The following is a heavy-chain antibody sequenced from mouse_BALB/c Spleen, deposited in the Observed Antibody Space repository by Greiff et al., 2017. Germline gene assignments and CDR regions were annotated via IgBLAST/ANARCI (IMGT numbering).Heavy chain of an antibody. CDR1: GFTFSSYG. Sequence: EVNVVESGGDLVKPGGSLKLSCAASGFTFSSYGMSWVRQTPDKRLEWVATISSGGSYTYYPDSVKGRFTISRDNAKNTLYLQMSSLKSEDTAMYYCARQPRATGFAYWGQGTLVTVSA. CDR2: ISSGGSYT. V-gene: IGHV5-6*01. J-gene: IGHJ3*01. D-gene: IGHD3-1*01. CDR3: ARQPRATGFAY.